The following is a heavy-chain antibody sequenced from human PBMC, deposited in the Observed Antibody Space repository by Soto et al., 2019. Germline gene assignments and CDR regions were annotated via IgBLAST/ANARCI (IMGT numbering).Heavy chain of an antibody. CDR3: ARGISRTIDY. D-gene: IGHD1-20*01. CDR1: GGSISSGGYY. CDR2: IYYSGST. J-gene: IGHJ4*02. V-gene: IGHV4-31*03. Sequence: TLSLTCTVSGGSISSGGYYWSWIRQHPGKGLEWIGYIYYSGSTYYNPSLKSRVTISVDTSKNQFSLKLSSVTAADTAVYYCARGISRTIDYWGQGTLVTVSS.